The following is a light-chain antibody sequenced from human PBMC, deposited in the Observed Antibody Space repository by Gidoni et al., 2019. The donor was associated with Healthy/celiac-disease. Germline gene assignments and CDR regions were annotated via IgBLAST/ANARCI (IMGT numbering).Light chain of an antibody. J-gene: IGLJ1*01. CDR1: SSDAGGSKY. CDR3: CSYAGSYTLYV. Sequence: QSALTQPRSVSGSPGQSVTISCTGTSSDAGGSKYVSWYQQHSGKAPKLMIYDVSKRPSGVPDRFSGSKSGNTASLTISGLQAEDEADDYCCSYAGSYTLYVFGTGTKVTVL. V-gene: IGLV2-11*01. CDR2: DVS.